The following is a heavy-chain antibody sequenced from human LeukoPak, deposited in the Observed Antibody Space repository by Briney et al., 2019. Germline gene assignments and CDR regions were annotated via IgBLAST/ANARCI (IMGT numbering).Heavy chain of an antibody. J-gene: IGHJ4*02. Sequence: GGPLRLFCTASGFIFGDYAMSGVRQAPGKGLEGVGFIRSKAYGRTTEYAASVKGRFTISRDDSKSIAYLQMNSLKTEDTAVYYCTRPQAYYYGSGSFDYWGQGTLVTVSS. CDR3: TRPQAYYYGSGSFDY. CDR1: GFIFGDYA. CDR2: IRSKAYGRTT. D-gene: IGHD3-10*01. V-gene: IGHV3-49*04.